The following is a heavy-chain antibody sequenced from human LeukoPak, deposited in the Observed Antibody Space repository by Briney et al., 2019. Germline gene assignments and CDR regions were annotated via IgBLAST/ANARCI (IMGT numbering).Heavy chain of an antibody. D-gene: IGHD3-10*01. CDR2: IIPIFGIA. CDR1: GGTFSSYA. Sequence: SVKVSCKASGGTFSSYAISWVRQAPGQGLEWMGRIIPIFGIANYVQKFQGRVTITADKSTSTAYMELSSLRSEDTAVYYCAGTYYYGSGSYTPQYYYYGMDVWGQGTTVTVSS. J-gene: IGHJ6*02. CDR3: AGTYYYGSGSYTPQYYYYGMDV. V-gene: IGHV1-69*04.